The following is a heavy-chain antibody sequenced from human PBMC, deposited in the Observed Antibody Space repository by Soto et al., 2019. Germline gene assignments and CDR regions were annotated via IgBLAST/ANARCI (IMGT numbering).Heavy chain of an antibody. J-gene: IGHJ6*02. CDR1: GYHFTSYG. Sequence: GASVEVFRQASGYHFTSYGIRWVPQGPGQGLGGVGWISAFNGNTTNAQKLQARVTRTTDTSTSTAYRELRSLTSNDPAVYYCARDGGPTYYYDSSRYSSGRYYYYYGMDVWGQGTTVTVSS. V-gene: IGHV1-18*01. CDR3: ARDGGPTYYYDSSRYSSGRYYYYYGMDV. D-gene: IGHD3-22*01. CDR2: ISAFNGNT.